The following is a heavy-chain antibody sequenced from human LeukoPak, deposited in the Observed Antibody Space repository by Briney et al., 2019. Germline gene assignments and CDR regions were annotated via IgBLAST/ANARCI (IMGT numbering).Heavy chain of an antibody. J-gene: IGHJ4*02. CDR2: IQHDGSDK. CDR3: AKRQMSNYGSSCLDY. V-gene: IGHV3-30*02. Sequence: GGSLRLSCAASGFTFIGYGMHWVRQAPGKGLEWVAFIQHDGSDKYYAESVKGRFAISRDNSKNTLYLQMNSLRPEDTAVYYCAKRQMSNYGSSCLDYWGQGTLVTVSS. D-gene: IGHD6-13*01. CDR1: GFTFIGYG.